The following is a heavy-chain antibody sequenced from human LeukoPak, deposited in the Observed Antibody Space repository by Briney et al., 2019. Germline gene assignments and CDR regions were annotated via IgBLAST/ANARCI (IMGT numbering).Heavy chain of an antibody. Sequence: ASVKVSCKASGYTFTGYYMHWVRQAPGQGLEWMGWINPNSGGTNYAQKFQGRVTMTRDTSISTAYMELSRLRSDDTAVYYCARDLGEYYYGSGSYCLGDYWGQGTLVTVST. V-gene: IGHV1-2*02. CDR2: INPNSGGT. J-gene: IGHJ4*02. D-gene: IGHD3-10*01. CDR3: ARDLGEYYYGSGSYCLGDY. CDR1: GYTFTGYY.